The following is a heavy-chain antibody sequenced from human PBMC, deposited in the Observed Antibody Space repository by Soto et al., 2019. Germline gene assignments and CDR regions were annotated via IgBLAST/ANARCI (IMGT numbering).Heavy chain of an antibody. CDR3: AGRSSGTYYDY. V-gene: IGHV3-23*01. CDR1: GFTFSSYA. J-gene: IGHJ4*02. CDR2: ISGSGDST. D-gene: IGHD6-19*01. Sequence: EVQLLESGGGLVQPGGSLRLSCAASGFTFSSYAMRWVRQAPGKGLEWVSAISGSGDSTYYADSVKGRFTISRDNSKNTLYPQMNSLRAEDTAVYYCAGRSSGTYYDYWGQGTRVTVSS.